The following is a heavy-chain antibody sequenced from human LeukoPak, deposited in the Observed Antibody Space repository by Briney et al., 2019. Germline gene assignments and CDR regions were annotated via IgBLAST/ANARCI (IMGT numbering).Heavy chain of an antibody. Sequence: GRSLRLSCAASGFTFDDYAMHWVRQVPGKGLEWVSGISWNSGSIDYADSVKGRFTISRDNAKNSLYLQMSSLRAEDTAVYYCAKGQGLRSNWFDPWGQGTLVTVSS. J-gene: IGHJ5*02. V-gene: IGHV3-9*01. CDR3: AKGQGLRSNWFDP. CDR1: GFTFDDYA. CDR2: ISWNSGSI. D-gene: IGHD3-3*01.